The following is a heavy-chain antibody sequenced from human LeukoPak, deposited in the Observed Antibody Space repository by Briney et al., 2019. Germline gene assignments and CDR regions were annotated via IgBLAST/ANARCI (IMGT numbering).Heavy chain of an antibody. CDR2: IYYSGST. Sequence: SETLSLTCTVSGGSISSGGYYWSWIRQHPGKGLEWIGYIYYSGSTYYNPSLKSRVTISVDTSKNQFSLKLSSVTAADTAVYYCARQRNVGFGELPFDYWGQGTLVTVSS. CDR1: GGSISSGGYY. D-gene: IGHD3-10*01. CDR3: ARQRNVGFGELPFDY. V-gene: IGHV4-31*03. J-gene: IGHJ4*02.